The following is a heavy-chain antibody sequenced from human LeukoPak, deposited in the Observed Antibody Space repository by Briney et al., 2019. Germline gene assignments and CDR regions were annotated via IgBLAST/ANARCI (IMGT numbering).Heavy chain of an antibody. CDR1: GFTFSNYG. J-gene: IGHJ4*02. Sequence: GRSLRLSCAASGFTFSNYGMHWVRQASGKGLEWVAVIWYDGSNKFYADSVKGRFTISRDNSQNTLYLQMKSLRAEDTAVYYCARGRYGDVLFDYWGQGTLVTVSS. CDR2: IWYDGSNK. CDR3: ARGRYGDVLFDY. V-gene: IGHV3-33*01. D-gene: IGHD4-17*01.